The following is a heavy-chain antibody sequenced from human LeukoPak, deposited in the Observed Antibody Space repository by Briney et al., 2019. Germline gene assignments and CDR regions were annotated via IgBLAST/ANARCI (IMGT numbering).Heavy chain of an antibody. CDR1: GYTFTGYY. J-gene: IGHJ4*02. CDR2: INPNSGGT. D-gene: IGHD4-17*01. Sequence: ASVKVSCKASGYTFTGYYMHWVRQAPGQGLEWMGWINPNSGGTNYAQKFQGRVTMTRDTSISTAYMELSSLRSEDTAVYYCARGGIYGAGFDYWGQGTLVTVSS. V-gene: IGHV1-2*02. CDR3: ARGGIYGAGFDY.